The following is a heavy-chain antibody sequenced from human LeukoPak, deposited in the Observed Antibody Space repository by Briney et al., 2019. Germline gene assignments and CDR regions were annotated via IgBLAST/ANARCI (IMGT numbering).Heavy chain of an antibody. CDR2: TYYSGST. CDR3: ARDRGVGSGSYYYYYYGMDV. Sequence: SQTLSLTCTVSGGSISSGGYYWSWIRQHPGKGLEWIGYTYYSGSTYYNPSLKSRVTISVDTSKNQFSLKLSSVTAADTAVYYCARDRGVGSGSYYYYYYGMDVWGQGTTVTVSS. D-gene: IGHD3-10*01. V-gene: IGHV4-31*03. J-gene: IGHJ6*02. CDR1: GGSISSGGYY.